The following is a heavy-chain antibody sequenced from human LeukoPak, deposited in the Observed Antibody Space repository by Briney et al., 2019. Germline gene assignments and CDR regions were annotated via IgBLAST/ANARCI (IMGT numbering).Heavy chain of an antibody. Sequence: LPGGSLRLSCAGSGFTFNNYPISWVRQTPGKGLEWVSAITGGADSTYYADSVKGRFTISRDNSKNTLYLQMNSLRAEDTAVYYCAREVLLSGSLHPRNWFDPWGQGTLVTVSS. CDR2: ITGGADST. D-gene: IGHD1-26*01. CDR3: AREVLLSGSLHPRNWFDP. V-gene: IGHV3-23*01. J-gene: IGHJ5*02. CDR1: GFTFNNYP.